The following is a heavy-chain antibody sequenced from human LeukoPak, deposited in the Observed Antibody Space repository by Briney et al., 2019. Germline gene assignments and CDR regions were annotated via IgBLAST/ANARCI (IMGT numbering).Heavy chain of an antibody. D-gene: IGHD5-18*01. Sequence: SQTLSLTCAISGDSASSNNAAWNWIRQSPSRGLEWLGRTYYRSNWYNDYAVSVKGRITINPDTSKNQFSLKLSSVTAADTAVYYCARTQSGYSYGRLYYYYYMDVWGKGTTVTISS. CDR2: TYYRSNWYN. CDR1: GDSASSNNAA. CDR3: ARTQSGYSYGRLYYYYYMDV. V-gene: IGHV6-1*01. J-gene: IGHJ6*03.